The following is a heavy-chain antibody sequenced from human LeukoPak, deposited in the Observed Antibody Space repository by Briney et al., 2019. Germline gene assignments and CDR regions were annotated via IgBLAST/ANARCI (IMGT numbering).Heavy chain of an antibody. CDR1: GYTFTSYY. D-gene: IGHD3-22*01. Sequence: ASVKVSCKASGYTFTSYYMHWVRQASGQGLEWMGIINPSGGSTSYAQKFQGRVTMTRDMSTSTVYMELSSLRSEDTAVYYCARETVYDSSGYYYDYWGQGTLVTVSS. V-gene: IGHV1-46*01. J-gene: IGHJ4*02. CDR3: ARETVYDSSGYYYDY. CDR2: INPSGGST.